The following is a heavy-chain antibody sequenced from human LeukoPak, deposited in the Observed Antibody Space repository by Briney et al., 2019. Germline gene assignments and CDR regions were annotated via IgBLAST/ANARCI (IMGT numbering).Heavy chain of an antibody. CDR2: IYYSGST. J-gene: IGHJ5*02. D-gene: IGHD3-10*01. CDR3: ARKTFTSGSYLNGFDP. V-gene: IGHV4-59*08. CDR1: GGSISTYY. Sequence: SETLSLTCTVSGGSISTYYWSWIRQPPGKGLEWIGYIYYSGSTNYNPSLKSRVTISVDTSKNQFSLKLSSVTAADTAVYYCARKTFTSGSYLNGFDPWGQGTWVPVSS.